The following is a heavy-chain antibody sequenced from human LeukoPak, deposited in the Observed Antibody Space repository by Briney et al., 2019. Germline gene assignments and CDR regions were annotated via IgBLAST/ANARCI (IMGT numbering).Heavy chain of an antibody. D-gene: IGHD1-26*01. CDR1: GFTFSTYW. V-gene: IGHV3-74*01. Sequence: PGGSLRLSCAASGFTFSTYWMHWVRQAPGKGLVWVSRINPDGSDTDYADSVKGRFTISRDNAKNTLFLQMNSLRAEDTAVYYCVKDLGGQNTYWGQGTLVTVSS. CDR3: VKDLGGQNTY. CDR2: INPDGSDT. J-gene: IGHJ4*02.